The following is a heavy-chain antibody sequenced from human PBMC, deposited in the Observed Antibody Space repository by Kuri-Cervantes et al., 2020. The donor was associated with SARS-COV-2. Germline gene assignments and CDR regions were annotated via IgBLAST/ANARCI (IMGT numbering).Heavy chain of an antibody. CDR3: AATPAAGVDYYFDY. CDR2: IYYSGST. CDR1: GGSISSYD. J-gene: IGHJ4*02. Sequence: SETLSLTCTVSGGSISSYDWSWIRQPPGKGLEWIGYIYYSGSTNYNPSLKSRVTISVDTSKNQLSLKLSSVTAADTAVYYCAATPAAGVDYYFDYWGQGTLVTVSS. D-gene: IGHD6-13*01. V-gene: IGHV4-59*08.